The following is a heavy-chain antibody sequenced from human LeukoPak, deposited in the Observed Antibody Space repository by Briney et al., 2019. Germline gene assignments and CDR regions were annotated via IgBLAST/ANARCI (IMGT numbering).Heavy chain of an antibody. Sequence: PGGSLRLSCAASGFTFSSYEMNWVRQAPGKGLEWVSYISSSGSTIYYADSVEGRFTISRDNAKNSLYLQMNSLRAEDTAVYYCARDDTGSSRLWDGDYWGQGTLVTVSS. CDR2: ISSSGSTI. CDR3: ARDDTGSSRLWDGDY. V-gene: IGHV3-48*03. CDR1: GFTFSSYE. D-gene: IGHD6-6*01. J-gene: IGHJ4*02.